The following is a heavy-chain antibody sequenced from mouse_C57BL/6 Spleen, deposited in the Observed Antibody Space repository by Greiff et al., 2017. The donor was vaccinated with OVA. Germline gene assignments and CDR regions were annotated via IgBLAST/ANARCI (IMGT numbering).Heavy chain of an antibody. CDR1: GYSITSGYY. CDR2: ISYDGSN. CDR3: ARQSDYDGSSYYAMDY. D-gene: IGHD1-1*01. J-gene: IGHJ4*01. V-gene: IGHV3-6*01. Sequence: EVKLEESGPGLVKPSQSLSLTCSVTGYSITSGYYWNWIRQFPGNKLEWMGYISYDGSNNYNPSLKNRISITRYTSKNQFFLKLNSVTTEDTATYYCARQSDYDGSSYYAMDYWGQGTSVTVSS.